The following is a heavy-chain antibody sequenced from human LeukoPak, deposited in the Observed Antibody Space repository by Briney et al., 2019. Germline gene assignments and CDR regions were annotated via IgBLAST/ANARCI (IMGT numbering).Heavy chain of an antibody. CDR2: IYSGGST. CDR3: AKDYAGGWPKRGMDV. CDR1: GFTVSSNY. V-gene: IGHV3-66*01. Sequence: GGPLRLSCAASGFTVSSNYMSWVRQAPGKGLEWVSVIYSGGSTYYADSVKGRFTISRDNSKNTLYLQMNSLRAEDTAVYYCAKDYAGGWPKRGMDVWGKGATVTVSS. J-gene: IGHJ6*03. D-gene: IGHD3-16*01.